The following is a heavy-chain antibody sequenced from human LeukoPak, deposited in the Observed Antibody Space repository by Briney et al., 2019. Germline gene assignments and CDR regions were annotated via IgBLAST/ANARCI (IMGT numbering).Heavy chain of an antibody. D-gene: IGHD4-17*01. Sequence: GESLKISCKVSGYSFTSYWIGWVRQMPGKGLEWMGIIYPGDSDTRYSPSFQGQVTISADESINTAYLQWSSLKASDTAMNYCARLRAPYIYRDSGAGNWGQGTLVTVSS. CDR2: IYPGDSDT. J-gene: IGHJ4*02. CDR1: GYSFTSYW. V-gene: IGHV5-51*01. CDR3: ARLRAPYIYRDSGAGN.